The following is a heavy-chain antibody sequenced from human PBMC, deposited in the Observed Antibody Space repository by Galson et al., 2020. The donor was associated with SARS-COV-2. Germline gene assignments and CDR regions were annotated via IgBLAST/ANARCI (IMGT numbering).Heavy chain of an antibody. D-gene: IGHD1-7*01. Sequence: GESLKISCAASGFTFSGYSMNWVRQAPGKGLEWVSSISSGSSYIYYADSVKGRFSISRDNAKNSLYLQMNSLRAEDTAVYYCARDRYNWNLDIWGHGTMVTVSS. CDR3: ARDRYNWNLDI. V-gene: IGHV3-21*01. J-gene: IGHJ3*02. CDR2: ISSGSSYI. CDR1: GFTFSGYS.